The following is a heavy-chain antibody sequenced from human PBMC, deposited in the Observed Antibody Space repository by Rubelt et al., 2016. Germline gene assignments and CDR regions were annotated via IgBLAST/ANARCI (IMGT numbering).Heavy chain of an antibody. D-gene: IGHD5-12*01. J-gene: IGHJ4*02. Sequence: QVQLQESGPGLVKSSETLSLTCTVSGFSISSGYFWGWIRQPPGKGLEWIGSIYHSGSTFYSPSLKSRVTMSVDTSKNQFPLKLSSVTAADTAVYYCARDLGRSGYASCSDYWGRGTLVTVSS. CDR3: ARDLGRSGYASCSDY. CDR1: GFSISSGYF. CDR2: IYHSGST. V-gene: IGHV4-38-2*02.